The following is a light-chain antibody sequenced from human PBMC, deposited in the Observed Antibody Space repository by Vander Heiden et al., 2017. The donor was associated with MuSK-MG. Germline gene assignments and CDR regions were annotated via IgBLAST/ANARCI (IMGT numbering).Light chain of an antibody. CDR1: LGIGTA. CDR2: DAS. CDR3: QQVSSSPIS. J-gene: IGKJ4*01. Sequence: AIHLTQSPSSLSASIGDRVAITCRASLGIGTALAWYQQKPGKGPNLLIYDASNLESGVPSRFSGSGSGTDFTLTISGLQPEDFATYYCQQVSSSPISFGGGTKVEIK. V-gene: IGKV1-13*02.